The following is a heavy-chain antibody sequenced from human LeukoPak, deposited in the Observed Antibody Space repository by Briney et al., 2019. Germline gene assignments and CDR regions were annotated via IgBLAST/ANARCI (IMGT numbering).Heavy chain of an antibody. CDR1: GYTFTGYY. V-gene: IGHV1-2*02. CDR3: ARDADSSSSVGSSWIDY. J-gene: IGHJ4*02. CDR2: INPNSGGT. Sequence: GASVKVSCKASGYTFTGYYMHWVRQAPGQGLEWVGWINPNSGGTNYAQKFQGRVTMTRDTSISTAYMELSRLRSDDTAVYYCARDADSSSSVGSSWIDYWGQGTLVTVSS. D-gene: IGHD6-6*01.